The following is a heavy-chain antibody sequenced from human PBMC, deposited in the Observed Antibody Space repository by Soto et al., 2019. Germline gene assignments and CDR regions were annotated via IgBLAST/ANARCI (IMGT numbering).Heavy chain of an antibody. J-gene: IGHJ4*02. V-gene: IGHV4-59*01. D-gene: IGHD5-12*01. CDR3: ARMGGRDGYNFDY. CDR2: IYYSGST. CDR1: GGSISSYY. Sequence: PSETLSLTCTVSGGSISSYYWSWIRQPPGKGLEWIGYIYYSGSTNYNPSLKSRVTISVDTSKNQFSLKLSSVTAADTAVHYCARMGGRDGYNFDYWGQGTLVTVSS.